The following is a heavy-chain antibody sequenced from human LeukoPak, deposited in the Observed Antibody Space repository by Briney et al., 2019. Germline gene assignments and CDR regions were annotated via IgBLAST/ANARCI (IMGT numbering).Heavy chain of an antibody. Sequence: SETLSLTCTVSGGSISSSSYYWGWIRQPPGKGLEWIGSIYYSGSTYYNPSLKSRVTISVDTSKNQFSLKLSSVTAADTALYYCARVSSGTFGLFDQWGQGTLVTVSS. V-gene: IGHV4-39*07. J-gene: IGHJ4*02. CDR3: ARVSSGTFGLFDQ. CDR1: GGSISSSSYY. D-gene: IGHD1-26*01. CDR2: IYYSGST.